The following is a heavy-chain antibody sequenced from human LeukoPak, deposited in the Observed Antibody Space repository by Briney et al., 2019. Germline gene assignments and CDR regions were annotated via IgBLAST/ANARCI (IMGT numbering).Heavy chain of an antibody. CDR2: IYSGGST. CDR3: ARDLRSSDFYYYYGMDV. D-gene: IGHD6-19*01. J-gene: IGHJ6*02. V-gene: IGHV3-53*01. CDR1: GFTVSSNY. Sequence: PGGSLRLSCAASGFTVSSNYMSWVRQAPGKGLEWVSVIYSGGSTYYADSVKGRFTISRDNSKNTLYLQMNSLRAEDTAVYYCARDLRSSDFYYYYGMDVWGQGTTVTVSS.